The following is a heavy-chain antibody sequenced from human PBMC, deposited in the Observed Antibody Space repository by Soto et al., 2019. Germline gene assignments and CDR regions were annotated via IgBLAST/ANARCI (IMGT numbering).Heavy chain of an antibody. CDR3: ARDDVSMVTTFLDY. CDR1: GFPFNNYA. J-gene: IGHJ4*02. CDR2: IWHDGSNE. V-gene: IGHV3-33*01. Sequence: GGSLRLSCAASGFPFNNYAMHWVRQAPGKGLEWVAVIWHDGSNEHYADSVKGRFRIARDNSNNTLYLQMNSLRGEDTALYYCARDDVSMVTTFLDYWGLGTLVTVSS. D-gene: IGHD2-21*02.